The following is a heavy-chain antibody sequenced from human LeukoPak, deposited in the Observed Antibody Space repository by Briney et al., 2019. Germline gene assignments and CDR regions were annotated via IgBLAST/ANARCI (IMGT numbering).Heavy chain of an antibody. V-gene: IGHV7-4-1*02. CDR1: GYTFTSYA. J-gene: IGHJ6*03. CDR3: ARESALLRFLEWRYYYYYYYMDV. CDR2: INTNTGNP. D-gene: IGHD3-3*01. Sequence: ASVKVSCKASGYTFTSYAMNWVRQAPGQGLEWMGWINTNTGNPTYAQGFTGRFVFSLDTSVSTAYLQISSLKAEDTAVYYCARESALLRFLEWRYYYYYYYMDVWGKGTTVTVSS.